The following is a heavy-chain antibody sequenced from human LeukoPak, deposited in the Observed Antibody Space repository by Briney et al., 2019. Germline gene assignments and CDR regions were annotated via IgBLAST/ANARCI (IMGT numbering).Heavy chain of an antibody. Sequence: SVKVSCKASGGTFSSYAISWVRQAPGQGLEWMGRIIPILGIANYAQKLQGRVTITTDKSTSTAYMELSSLRSEDTALYYCARESNYYDSSGYYFTAYWGQGTLVTASS. V-gene: IGHV1-69*04. CDR1: GGTFSSYA. J-gene: IGHJ1*01. D-gene: IGHD3-22*01. CDR3: ARESNYYDSSGYYFTAY. CDR2: IIPILGIA.